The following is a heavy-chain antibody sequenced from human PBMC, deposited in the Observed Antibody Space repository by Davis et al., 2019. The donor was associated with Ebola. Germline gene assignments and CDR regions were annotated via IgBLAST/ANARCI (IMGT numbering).Heavy chain of an antibody. J-gene: IGHJ6*02. D-gene: IGHD4-23*01. CDR3: ARDRWPNLASYYGMDV. CDR1: GFTFSNAW. CDR2: IRGDGSEQ. Sequence: GGSLRLSCTASGFTFSNAWMNWVRQAPGKGLEWVANIRGDGSEQSYVDSVKGRFTISRDNAKNSLYLEMNSLRAEDTAVFYCARDRWPNLASYYGMDVWGQGTTVTVSS. V-gene: IGHV3-7*01.